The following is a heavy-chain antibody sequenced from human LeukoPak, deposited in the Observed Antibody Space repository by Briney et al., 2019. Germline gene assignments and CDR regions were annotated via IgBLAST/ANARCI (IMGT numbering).Heavy chain of an antibody. CDR3: AKDWDSYGKYYFDY. Sequence: GGSLRLSCAASGFTFSSYGMHWVRQAPGKGLEWVAVISYDGSNKYYADSVKGRFTISRDNSKNTLYLQMNSLRAEDTAVYYCAKDWDSYGKYYFDYWGQGTLVTVSS. CDR1: GFTFSSYG. J-gene: IGHJ4*02. D-gene: IGHD5-18*01. V-gene: IGHV3-30*18. CDR2: ISYDGSNK.